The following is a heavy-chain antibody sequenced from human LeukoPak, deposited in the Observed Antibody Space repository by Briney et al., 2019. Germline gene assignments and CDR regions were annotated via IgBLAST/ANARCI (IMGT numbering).Heavy chain of an antibody. J-gene: IGHJ4*02. CDR3: AREPPIWFGELFSNCFDY. CDR2: IYTSGST. V-gene: IGHV4-4*07. CDR1: GGSISSYY. Sequence: SETLSLTCTVSGGSISSYYWSWIRQPAGKGLEWIGRIYTSGSTNYNPSLKSRVAMSVDTSKNQFSLKLSSVTAADTAVYYCAREPPIWFGELFSNCFDYWGQGTLVTVSS. D-gene: IGHD3-10*01.